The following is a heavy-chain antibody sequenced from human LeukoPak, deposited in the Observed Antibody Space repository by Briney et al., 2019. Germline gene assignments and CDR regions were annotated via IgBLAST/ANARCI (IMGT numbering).Heavy chain of an antibody. J-gene: IGHJ5*02. CDR3: ARRGGLTYYDILTGPKNWFDP. CDR1: GGSFSGYY. CDR2: INHSGST. Sequence: SETLSLTCAVYGGSFSGYYWSWIRQPPGKGLEWIGEINHSGSTNYNPSLKSRVTISVDTSKNQFSLKLSSVTAADTAVYYCARRGGLTYYDILTGPKNWFDPWGQGTLVTVSS. V-gene: IGHV4-34*01. D-gene: IGHD3-9*01.